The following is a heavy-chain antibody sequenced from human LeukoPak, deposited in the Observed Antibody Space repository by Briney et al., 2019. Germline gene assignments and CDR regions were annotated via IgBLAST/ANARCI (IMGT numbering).Heavy chain of an antibody. CDR2: IKQDGSEK. V-gene: IGHV3-7*01. Sequence: GGSLRLSCAASGFTFSSYWMSWVRQAPGKGLEWVANIKQDGSEKYYVDSVKGRFTISRDNAKNSLYLQMNSLRAEDTAVYYCARLRLLWFGELGPIDYWGQGTLVTVSS. CDR3: ARLRLLWFGELGPIDY. D-gene: IGHD3-10*01. J-gene: IGHJ4*02. CDR1: GFTFSSYW.